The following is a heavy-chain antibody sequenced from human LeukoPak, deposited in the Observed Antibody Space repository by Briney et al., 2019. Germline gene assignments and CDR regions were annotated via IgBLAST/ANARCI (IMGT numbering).Heavy chain of an antibody. CDR3: ARGALRGLFDY. Sequence: ASVKVSCQASGYTFTSYGISWVRQAPGQGLEWMGGIIPIFGTANYAQKFQGRVTITADESTSTAYMELSSLRSEDTAVYYCARGALRGLFDYWGQGTLVTVSS. CDR2: IIPIFGTA. J-gene: IGHJ4*02. CDR1: GYTFTSYG. V-gene: IGHV1-69*13. D-gene: IGHD1-26*01.